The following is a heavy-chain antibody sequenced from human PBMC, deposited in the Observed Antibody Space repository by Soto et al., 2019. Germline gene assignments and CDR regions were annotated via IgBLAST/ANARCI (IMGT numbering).Heavy chain of an antibody. CDR2: ITPYNGDT. CDR1: GYTFTSHG. D-gene: IGHD4-17*01. CDR3: ARDLGYSDYYFDY. Sequence: QVQMVQSGAEVKKPGASVKVSCKTSGYTFTSHGISWVRQAPGQGLEWLGGITPYNGDTNYAQKVRGRITLTTETSTSTAYMELRSLTSDDAAVYYCARDLGYSDYYFDYWGQGTLVTVSS. V-gene: IGHV1-18*01. J-gene: IGHJ4*02.